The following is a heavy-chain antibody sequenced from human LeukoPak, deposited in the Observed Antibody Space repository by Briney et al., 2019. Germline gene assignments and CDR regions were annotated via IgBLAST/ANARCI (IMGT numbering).Heavy chain of an antibody. CDR1: GDITSYY. CDR3: ARGVWIQLWTSRYYYGMDV. V-gene: IGHV4-59*01. Sequence: PSETLSLTCTVSGDITSYYWSWIRQPPGKGLEWIGYIYYSGSSNYNPSLKSRVTISLDTSKNQFSLKLSSVTAADTAVYYCARGVWIQLWTSRYYYGMDVWGQGTTVTVSS. CDR2: IYYSGSS. D-gene: IGHD5-18*01. J-gene: IGHJ6*02.